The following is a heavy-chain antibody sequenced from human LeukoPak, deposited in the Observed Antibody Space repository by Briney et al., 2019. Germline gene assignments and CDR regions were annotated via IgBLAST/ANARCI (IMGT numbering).Heavy chain of an antibody. J-gene: IGHJ6*02. V-gene: IGHV1-18*01. D-gene: IGHD5-12*01. CDR2: ISAYNGNT. CDR1: GYTFTSYG. Sequence: ASVKVSCKASGYTFTSYGISWVRQAPGQGLEWMGWISAYNGNTNYAQKLQGRVTMTTDTSTSTAYMELRSPRSDDTAVYYCARDPYDGDYYYYYGMDVWGQGTTVTVSS. CDR3: ARDPYDGDYYYYYGMDV.